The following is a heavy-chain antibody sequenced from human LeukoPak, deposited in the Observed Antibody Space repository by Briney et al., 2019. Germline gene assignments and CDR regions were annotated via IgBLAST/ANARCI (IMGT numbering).Heavy chain of an antibody. CDR1: GFTFSSYE. J-gene: IGHJ4*02. CDR2: ISSSGTTK. V-gene: IGHV3-48*03. CDR3: AREGWELQRGRYFDY. Sequence: GGSLRLSCAASGFTFSSYEMNWVRQTPGKGLEWVSYISSSGTTKYYADSVKGRFTISRDNAGNTLFLQLNSLRAEDTALYYCAREGWELQRGRYFDYWGQGILVTASS. D-gene: IGHD1-26*01.